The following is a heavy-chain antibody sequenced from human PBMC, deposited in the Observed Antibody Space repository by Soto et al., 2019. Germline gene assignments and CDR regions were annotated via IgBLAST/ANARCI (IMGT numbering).Heavy chain of an antibody. CDR1: GFSLSTSGMC. CDR2: IDWDDDK. D-gene: IGHD6-13*01. V-gene: IGHV2-70*11. Sequence: SGPTLVNPTQTLTLTCTFSGFSLSTSGMCVSWIRQPPGKALEWLARIDWDDDKYYSTSLKTRLTISKDTSKNQVVLTMTNMDPVDTAMYYCARIRDGYSSSWFLDYWGQGTLVTVSS. CDR3: ARIRDGYSSSWFLDY. J-gene: IGHJ4*02.